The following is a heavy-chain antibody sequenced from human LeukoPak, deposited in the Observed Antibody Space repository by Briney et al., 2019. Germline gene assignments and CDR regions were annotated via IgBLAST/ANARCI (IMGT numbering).Heavy chain of an antibody. CDR2: INPSGGST. CDR1: GYTFTSYY. D-gene: IGHD6-6*01. Sequence: GGSLRLSCAASGYTFTSYYMHWVRQAPGQGLEWMGIINPSGGSTSYAQKFQGRVTITTDESTSTAYMELSSLRSEDTAVYYCASSPYRARYYYYRDVWGKGTTVTVSS. V-gene: IGHV1-46*01. J-gene: IGHJ6*03. CDR3: ASSPYRARYYYYRDV.